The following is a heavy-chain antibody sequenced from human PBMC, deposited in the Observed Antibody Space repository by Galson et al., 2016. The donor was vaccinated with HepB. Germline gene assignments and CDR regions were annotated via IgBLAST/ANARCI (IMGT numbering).Heavy chain of an antibody. CDR3: VRGRKGAAAAGLLTYYYYYGMDV. CDR1: GFTLSSYV. J-gene: IGHJ6*02. Sequence: SLRLSCAASGFTLSSYVMYWVRQAPGKGLEWVAVISHDGSNKYYADSVKGRFTISRDNAKNTLYLQMNSLRAEDTAVYYCVRGRKGAAAAGLLTYYYYYGMDVWGQGTTVTVSS. CDR2: ISHDGSNK. V-gene: IGHV3-30-3*01. D-gene: IGHD6-13*01.